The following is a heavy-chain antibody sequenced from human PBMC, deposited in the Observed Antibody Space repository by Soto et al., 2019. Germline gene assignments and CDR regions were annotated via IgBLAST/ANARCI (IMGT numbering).Heavy chain of an antibody. V-gene: IGHV4-61*08. CDR1: GDAIYIGGYY. J-gene: IGHJ5*02. CDR2: IYHTGST. Sequence: TSETLSLICTVSGDAIYIGGYYWTWIRQHPGKGLEWIGYIYHTGSTNYNPSLKSRVTISVDTSKNQFSLKLSSVTAADTAVYYCARYCSTSCYRKGGFDPWGQGTLVTVSS. D-gene: IGHD2-2*01. CDR3: ARYCSTSCYRKGGFDP.